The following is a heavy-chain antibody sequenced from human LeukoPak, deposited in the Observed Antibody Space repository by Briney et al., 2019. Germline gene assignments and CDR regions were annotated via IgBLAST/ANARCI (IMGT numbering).Heavy chain of an antibody. V-gene: IGHV1-69*01. D-gene: IGHD2-2*01. CDR1: GGTFSSYA. J-gene: IGHJ4*02. CDR3: ARARYCSSTSCYHGLFDYFDY. Sequence: GASVKVSCKASGGTFSSYAISWERQAPGQGLEWMGGIIPIFGTANYAQKLQGRVTITADESTSTAYMELSSLRSEDTAVYYCARARYCSSTSCYHGLFDYFDYWGQGTLVTVSS. CDR2: IIPIFGTA.